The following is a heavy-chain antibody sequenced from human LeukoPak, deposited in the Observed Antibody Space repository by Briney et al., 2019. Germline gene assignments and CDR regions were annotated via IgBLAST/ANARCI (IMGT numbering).Heavy chain of an antibody. Sequence: GGSLRLSCAASGFTFSSYAMSWVRQAPGKGPEWVSFVSENGRAAYADSVKGRFTISRDNSGNTLYLQMSSLRAEDTALYYCTKRLGDYFDYWGQGTLVTVSS. D-gene: IGHD4-17*01. CDR1: GFTFSSYA. CDR2: VSENGRA. CDR3: TKRLGDYFDY. V-gene: IGHV3-23*01. J-gene: IGHJ4*02.